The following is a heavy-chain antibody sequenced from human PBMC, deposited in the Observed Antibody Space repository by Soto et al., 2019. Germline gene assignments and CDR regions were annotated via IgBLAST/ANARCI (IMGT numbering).Heavy chain of an antibody. CDR2: IYHGGST. D-gene: IGHD1-26*01. J-gene: IGHJ5*02. CDR3: ARGSSYLNWFDP. Sequence: QLQLQESGSGLVKPSQTLSLTCTVSGDSISSGAYSWSWIRQPPGKGLEWIGCIYHGGSTYYSPSLKGRVTMSVDRSKNQFSLNLSSVAAADTAVYYCARGSSYLNWFDPWGQGTLVTVSS. CDR1: GDSISSGAYS. V-gene: IGHV4-30-2*01.